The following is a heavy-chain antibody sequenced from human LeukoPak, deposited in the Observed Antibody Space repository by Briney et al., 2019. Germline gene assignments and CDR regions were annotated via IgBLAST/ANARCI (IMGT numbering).Heavy chain of an antibody. D-gene: IGHD3-10*01. Sequence: PGGSLRLSCAASGFTFSSYAMSWVRQAPGKGLEWVSAISGSGTTTYYADSVKGRFTISRDNSKNTLYLQMNSLRAEDTAVYYCALTVYGSGSYWDYWGQGTLVTVSS. CDR1: GFTFSSYA. CDR3: ALTVYGSGSYWDY. J-gene: IGHJ4*02. V-gene: IGHV3-23*01. CDR2: ISGSGTTT.